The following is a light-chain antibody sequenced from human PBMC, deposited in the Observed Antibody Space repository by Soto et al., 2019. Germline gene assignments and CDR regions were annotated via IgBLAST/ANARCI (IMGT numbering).Light chain of an antibody. V-gene: IGKV3-20*01. CDR2: GAS. Sequence: ELVITQSPGTLSLSPGERATLSCRASQSVSSSYLAWYQQKPGQAPRLLIYGASSRATGIPDRFSGSGSGTDFTLTISRLEPEDFAVYYCQQYGSSPTFGQGTRLEIK. CDR1: QSVSSSY. J-gene: IGKJ5*01. CDR3: QQYGSSPT.